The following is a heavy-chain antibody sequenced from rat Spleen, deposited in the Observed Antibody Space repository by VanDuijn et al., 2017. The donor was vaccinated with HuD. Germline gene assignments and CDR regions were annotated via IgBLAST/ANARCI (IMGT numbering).Heavy chain of an antibody. D-gene: IGHD5-1*01. V-gene: IGHV5-7*01. CDR1: GFTFSDYN. J-gene: IGHJ2*01. Sequence: EVQLVESGGGLEQPGGSLKLSCAASGFTFSDYNMAWVRQAPKKGLEWVATISYDGSSTYYRDSVKVRFTISRDNAKSTLYLQMNSLRSEDTATYYCTRENWVLDYWGQGVMVTVSS. CDR2: ISYDGSST. CDR3: TRENWVLDY.